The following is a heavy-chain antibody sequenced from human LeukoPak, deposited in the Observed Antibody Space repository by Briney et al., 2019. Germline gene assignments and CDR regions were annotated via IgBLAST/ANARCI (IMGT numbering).Heavy chain of an antibody. V-gene: IGHV3-53*01. CDR1: GFTVSSNY. J-gene: IGHJ4*02. Sequence: GGSLRLSCAVPGFTVSSNYMSWVRQAPGKGLEWVSIIYSGGYTFYADSVKGRFTISRDNSKNTLYLQMNSLRAEDSAVYYCARTAAGTFFDYWGQGTLVTVSS. CDR2: IYSGGYT. CDR3: ARTAAGTFFDY. D-gene: IGHD6-13*01.